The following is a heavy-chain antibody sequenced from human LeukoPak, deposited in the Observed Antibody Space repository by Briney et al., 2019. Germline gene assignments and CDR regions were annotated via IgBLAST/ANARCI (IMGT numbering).Heavy chain of an antibody. D-gene: IGHD6-13*01. CDR3: ARAQTPGIAAPRSIGY. J-gene: IGHJ4*02. CDR1: GGSFSGYY. CDR2: INHSGST. V-gene: IGHV4-34*01. Sequence: SETLSHTCAVYGGSFSGYYWSWIRQPPGKGLEWIGEINHSGSTNYNPSLKSRVTISVDTSKNQFSLKLSSVTAADTAVYYCARAQTPGIAAPRSIGYWGQGTLVTVSS.